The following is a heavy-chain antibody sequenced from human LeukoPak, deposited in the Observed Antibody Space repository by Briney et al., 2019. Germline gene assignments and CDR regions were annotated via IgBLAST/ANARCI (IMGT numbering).Heavy chain of an antibody. CDR2: IYSGGST. J-gene: IGHJ4*02. Sequence: GGSLRLSCAASGFTVSSNYMSWVRQAPGKGLEWVSVIYSGGSTYYADSVKGRFTISRDNSKNTLYLQTSSLRAEDTAVYYCARSGVAAAARQFDYWGQGTLVTVSS. CDR1: GFTVSSNY. V-gene: IGHV3-66*01. CDR3: ARSGVAAAARQFDY. D-gene: IGHD6-6*01.